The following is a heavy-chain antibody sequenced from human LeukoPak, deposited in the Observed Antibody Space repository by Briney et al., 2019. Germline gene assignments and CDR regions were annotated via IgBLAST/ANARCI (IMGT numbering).Heavy chain of an antibody. CDR3: ARVRRAGVNYYYYYYMDV. CDR2: INHSGST. Sequence: PSETLSLTCAVYGGSFSGYYWSWIRQPPGKGLEWIGEINHSGSTNYNPSLKSRVTISVDMSKNQFSLKLSSVTAADTAVYYCARVRRAGVNYYYYYYMDVWGKGTTVTVSS. V-gene: IGHV4-34*01. J-gene: IGHJ6*03. CDR1: GGSFSGYY. D-gene: IGHD3-10*01.